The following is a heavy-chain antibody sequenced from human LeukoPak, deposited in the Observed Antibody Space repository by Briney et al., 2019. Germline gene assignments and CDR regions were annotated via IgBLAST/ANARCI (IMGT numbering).Heavy chain of an antibody. CDR1: GGSISSGSYY. CDR2: IYYSWST. V-gene: IGHV4-39*01. Sequence: SETLSLTCTVSGGSISSGSYYWSWIRQPAGKGLEWIGSIYYSWSTYYNPSLKSRVTISVDTSKNQFSLRLSSVTAADTAVYYCARHATESTIFGVAIPNNWFDPWGQGTLVTVSS. CDR3: ARHATESTIFGVAIPNNWFDP. J-gene: IGHJ5*02. D-gene: IGHD3-3*01.